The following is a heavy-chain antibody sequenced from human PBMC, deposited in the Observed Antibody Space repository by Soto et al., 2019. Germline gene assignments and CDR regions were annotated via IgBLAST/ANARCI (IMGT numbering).Heavy chain of an antibody. D-gene: IGHD6-25*01. CDR1: GFTFVTYD. CDR2: MNPNNGNA. V-gene: IGHV1-8*01. Sequence: GASVKVSCKASGFTFVTYDFSWVRQAAGQGLEWMGWMNPNNGNAGFVQKFRGRINMTRNTSISTAYLELSSLRSDDSAVYFCARRKERSGPYYLDLWGQGTQVTVSS. J-gene: IGHJ4*02. CDR3: ARRKERSGPYYLDL.